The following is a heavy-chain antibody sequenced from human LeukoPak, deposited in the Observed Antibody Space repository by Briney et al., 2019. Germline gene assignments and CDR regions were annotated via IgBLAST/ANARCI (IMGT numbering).Heavy chain of an antibody. D-gene: IGHD1-26*01. J-gene: IGHJ5*02. V-gene: IGHV4-30-2*01. Sequence: SQTLSLTCTVSGGSIGSGGYYWSWIRQPPGKGLEWIGYIYHSGSTYYNPSLKSRVTISVDRSKNQFSLKLSSVTAADTAVYYCARDRIGSKQPRGFDPWGQGTLVTVSS. CDR2: IYHSGST. CDR1: GGSIGSGGYY. CDR3: ARDRIGSKQPRGFDP.